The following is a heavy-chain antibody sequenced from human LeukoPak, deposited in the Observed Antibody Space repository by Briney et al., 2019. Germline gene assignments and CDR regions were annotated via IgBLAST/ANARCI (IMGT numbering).Heavy chain of an antibody. CDR1: GFTVSSNY. J-gene: IGHJ4*02. CDR3: ARDVSLDY. Sequence: GGSLRLSCAASGFTVSSNYMSWVRQAPGKGLEWVSVIYSGGSTCYADSVKGRFTISRDNSKNTLYLQMNSLRAEDTAVYYCARDVSLDYWGQGTLVTASS. CDR2: IYSGGST. V-gene: IGHV3-66*01.